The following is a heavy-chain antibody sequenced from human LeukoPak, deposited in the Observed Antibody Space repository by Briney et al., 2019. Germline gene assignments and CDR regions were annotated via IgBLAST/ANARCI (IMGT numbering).Heavy chain of an antibody. CDR2: IYYTGIT. D-gene: IGHD2-21*02. J-gene: IGHJ4*02. CDR1: GGSISSYY. Sequence: SGTLSLTCTVSGGSISSYYWSWIRQPPGKGLEWIGYIYYTGITNYNPSLKSRVSISVDTSRSQFSLKLTSVTAADTAVYYCARGIVVVTALFDYWGQGTLVTVSS. CDR3: ARGIVVVTALFDY. V-gene: IGHV4-59*12.